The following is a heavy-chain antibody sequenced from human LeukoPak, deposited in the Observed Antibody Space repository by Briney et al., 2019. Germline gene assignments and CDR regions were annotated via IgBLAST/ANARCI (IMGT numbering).Heavy chain of an antibody. CDR1: GFTFSGSA. V-gene: IGHV3-73*01. J-gene: IGHJ4*02. D-gene: IGHD5-18*01. CDR3: TRSRRGYSYL. CDR2: IRGKANTYAT. Sequence: GGSLRLSCAASGFTFSGSAIHWVRQAPGKGLEWVGRIRGKANTYATLYDASVKGRFTISRDDSKNTAYLQMNSLKTEDTAVYYCTRSRRGYSYLWGQGTLVTVSS.